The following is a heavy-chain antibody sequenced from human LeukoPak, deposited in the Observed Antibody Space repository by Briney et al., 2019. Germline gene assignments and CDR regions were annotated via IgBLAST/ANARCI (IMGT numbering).Heavy chain of an antibody. CDR2: IGGGGRDT. CDR3: AKNRAANYCNYYMDV. Sequence: HPGESLTLSCAASGFNFSTYAMSWVGPAPGKGLEWLSTIGGGGRDTFYAHSVKGRLSVSRDNSKNTLYLQMSSLRAEGTPVYFCAKNRAANYCNYYMDVWGKGATLTVSS. V-gene: IGHV3-23*01. J-gene: IGHJ6*03. CDR1: GFNFSTYA. D-gene: IGHD2-15*01.